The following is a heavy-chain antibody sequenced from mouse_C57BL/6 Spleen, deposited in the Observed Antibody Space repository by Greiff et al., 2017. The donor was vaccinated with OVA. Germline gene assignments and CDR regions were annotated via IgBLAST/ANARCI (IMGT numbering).Heavy chain of an antibody. CDR3: ARGICDY. CDR2: IDPSDSYT. Sequence: VQLQQPGAELVKPGASVKLSCKASGYTFTSYWMQWVKQRPGQGLEWIGEIDPSDSYTNYNQKFKGKATLTVDTSSSTAYMQLSSLTSEDSAVYYCARGICDYWGQGTTLTVSS. V-gene: IGHV1-50*01. J-gene: IGHJ2*01. CDR1: GYTFTSYW.